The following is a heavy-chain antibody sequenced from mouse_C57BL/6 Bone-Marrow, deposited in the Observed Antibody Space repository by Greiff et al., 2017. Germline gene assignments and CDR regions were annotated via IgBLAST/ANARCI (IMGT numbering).Heavy chain of an antibody. CDR3: ASEGIYYGSSYDAMDY. D-gene: IGHD1-1*01. CDR2: IDPSDSYT. J-gene: IGHJ4*01. CDR1: GYTFTSYW. V-gene: IGHV1-69*01. Sequence: QVQLQQPGAELVMPGASVKLSCKASGYTFTSYWMHWVKQRPGQGLEWIGEIDPSDSYTNYNQKFKGKSTLTVDKSSSTAYMQLSSLTSEDSAVYYCASEGIYYGSSYDAMDYWGQGTSVTVSS.